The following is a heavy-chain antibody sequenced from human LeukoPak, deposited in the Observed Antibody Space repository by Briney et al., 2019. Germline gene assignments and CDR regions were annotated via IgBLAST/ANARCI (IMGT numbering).Heavy chain of an antibody. D-gene: IGHD3-10*02. CDR1: GDSISSGNY. V-gene: IGHV4-61*05. CDR2: IYYRGNT. J-gene: IGHJ4*02. CDR3: ARHGREDVVDFDN. Sequence: SETLSLTCTVSGDSISSGNYWGWIRQPPGKGLEWIGYIYYRGNTNYNPSLKSRVTISVDTSTKQFSLRLSSVTAADTAVYYCARHGREDVVDFDNWGQGTLVTVSS.